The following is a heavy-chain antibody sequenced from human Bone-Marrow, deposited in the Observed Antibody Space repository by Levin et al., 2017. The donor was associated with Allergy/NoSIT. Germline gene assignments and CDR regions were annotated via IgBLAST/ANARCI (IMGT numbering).Heavy chain of an antibody. CDR2: IKSKTDGGAI. CDR1: GFTFSNVW. Sequence: GESLKISCAASGFTFSNVWMHWVRQAPGKGLEWVSRIKSKTDGGAIDYAAPVKGRFTISRDDSENMLYLQMNSLKIEDTAVYYCTTGSAVRWVPVWGQGTMVTVSS. V-gene: IGHV3-15*01. CDR3: TTGSAVRWVPV. D-gene: IGHD6-13*01. J-gene: IGHJ3*01.